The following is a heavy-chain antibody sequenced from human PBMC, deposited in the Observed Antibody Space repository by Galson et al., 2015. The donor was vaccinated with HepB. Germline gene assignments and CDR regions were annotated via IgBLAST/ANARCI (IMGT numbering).Heavy chain of an antibody. Sequence: SLRLSCAASGFTFSRFWMSWVRQAPGKGLEWVANIKQDGSEKYYVDSMKGRFTISRDNAKNSLFLQMNSLRAEDTAVYYCARLAYCGGDCSYHDAFDIWGQGTMVTVSS. CDR3: ARLAYCGGDCSYHDAFDI. CDR2: IKQDGSEK. D-gene: IGHD2-21*02. V-gene: IGHV3-7*03. J-gene: IGHJ3*02. CDR1: GFTFSRFW.